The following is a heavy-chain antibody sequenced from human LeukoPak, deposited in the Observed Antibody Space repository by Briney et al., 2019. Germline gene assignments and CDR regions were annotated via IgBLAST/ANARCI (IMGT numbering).Heavy chain of an antibody. D-gene: IGHD3-22*01. CDR1: GFTFSTYW. CDR3: ARAPSEIGGYYPEYFRH. V-gene: IGHV3-74*01. Sequence: PGGSLRLSCAASGFTFSTYWMHWVRHAPGKGLVWVSRIKSDGSTNYADSVKGRFTISRDNAKNTVSLQMNSLRPEDTGAYYCARAPSEIGGYYPEYFRHWGQGTLVTVSS. J-gene: IGHJ1*01. CDR2: IKSDGST.